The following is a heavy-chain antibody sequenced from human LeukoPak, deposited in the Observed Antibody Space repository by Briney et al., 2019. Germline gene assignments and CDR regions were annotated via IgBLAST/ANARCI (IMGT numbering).Heavy chain of an antibody. CDR1: GFTFSSYG. CDR2: ISGSGGST. J-gene: IGHJ4*02. V-gene: IGHV3-23*01. CDR3: AKDRPTYYYDSSGFLGRDVFDY. Sequence: GGSLRLSCAASGFTFSSYGMSWVRQAPGKGLEWVSAISGSGGSTYYADSVKGRFTISRDNSKNTLYLQMNSLRAEDTAVYYCAKDRPTYYYDSSGFLGRDVFDYWGQGTLVTVSS. D-gene: IGHD3-22*01.